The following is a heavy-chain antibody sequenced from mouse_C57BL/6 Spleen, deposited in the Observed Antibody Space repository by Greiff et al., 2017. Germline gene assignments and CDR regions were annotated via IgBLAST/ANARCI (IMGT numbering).Heavy chain of an antibody. V-gene: IGHV1-80*01. J-gene: IGHJ2*01. CDR2: IYPGDGDT. D-gene: IGHD2-1*01. CDR1: GYAFSSYW. CDR3: ARREIYYGNYDYFDY. Sequence: QVQLKQSGAELVKPGASVKISCKASGYAFSSYWMNWVKQRPGKGLEWIGQIYPGDGDTNYNGKFKGKATLTADKSSSTAYMQLSSLTSEDSAVXFCARREIYYGNYDYFDYWGQGTTLTVSS.